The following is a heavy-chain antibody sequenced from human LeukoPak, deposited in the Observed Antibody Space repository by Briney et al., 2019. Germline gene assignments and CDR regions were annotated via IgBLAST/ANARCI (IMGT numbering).Heavy chain of an antibody. Sequence: PSETLSLTCTVSGGSIGTYYWSWIRQPPGKGLEWIGYIYYSGSTNYNPSLKSRITISVDTSKNQFSLKLSSVTAADTAVYYCARGRGLTVATSPFDSWGQGTLVTVSS. CDR3: ARGRGLTVATSPFDS. D-gene: IGHD4-17*01. CDR1: GGSIGTYY. V-gene: IGHV4-59*01. J-gene: IGHJ4*02. CDR2: IYYSGST.